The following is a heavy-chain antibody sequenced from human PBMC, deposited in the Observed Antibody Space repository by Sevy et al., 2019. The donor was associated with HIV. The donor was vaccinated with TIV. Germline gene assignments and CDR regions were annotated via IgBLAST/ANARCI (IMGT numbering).Heavy chain of an antibody. J-gene: IGHJ4*02. CDR3: TTGGTFGGVIVDF. D-gene: IGHD3-16*02. V-gene: IGHV3-15*01. CDR2: IRSISDGGTT. Sequence: GGSLRLSCTASGFTFSNAWMTWVRQAPGKGLEWVGRIRSISDGGTTDYAAPVKERFTISRDDSKNTLSLQMNSLKNEATAVYYCTTGGTFGGVIVDFWGRGTLVTVSS. CDR1: GFTFSNAW.